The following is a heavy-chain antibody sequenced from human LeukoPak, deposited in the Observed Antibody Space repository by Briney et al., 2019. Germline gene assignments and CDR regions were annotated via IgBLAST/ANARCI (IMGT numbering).Heavy chain of an antibody. CDR3: ARDMNNWNYATPDY. Sequence: PGGSLRLSCAASGFTFSSYAMHWVRQAPDKGLEWVAVISYDGSNKYYADSVKGRFTISRDNSKNTLYLQMNSLRAEDTAVYYCARDMNNWNYATPDYWGQGTLVTVSS. V-gene: IGHV3-30-3*01. CDR1: GFTFSSYA. J-gene: IGHJ4*02. D-gene: IGHD1-7*01. CDR2: ISYDGSNK.